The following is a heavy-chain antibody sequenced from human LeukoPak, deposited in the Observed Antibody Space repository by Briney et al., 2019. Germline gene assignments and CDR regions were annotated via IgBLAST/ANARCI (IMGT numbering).Heavy chain of an antibody. Sequence: GAPVKVSCKASGGTFNTYAISWVRQAPGQGLEWMGRIIPILGIVNYAQKFQGRVTITADKSTSTAYMDLSSLRSEDTAVYYCATGRDGYPEAFDYWGQGTLVTVSS. CDR2: IIPILGIV. V-gene: IGHV1-69*04. CDR3: ATGRDGYPEAFDY. CDR1: GGTFNTYA. J-gene: IGHJ4*02. D-gene: IGHD5-24*01.